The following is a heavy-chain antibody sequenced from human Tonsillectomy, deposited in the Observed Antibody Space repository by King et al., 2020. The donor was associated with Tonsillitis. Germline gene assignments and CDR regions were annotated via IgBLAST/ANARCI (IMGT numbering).Heavy chain of an antibody. V-gene: IGHV7-4-1*02. CDR1: GYTFTAYA. D-gene: IGHD1-26*01. Sequence: QLVQSGSELKKPGASVKVSCRASGYTFTAYALTWVRQAPGQGLECMGWINTNTGDPIYAQGFTGRFVFSLDTSVNTAYLEISSLKAEDTAVYYCARLGDWELLPGFYYGLDVWGQGTTVTVSS. CDR2: INTNTGDP. J-gene: IGHJ6*02. CDR3: ARLGDWELLPGFYYGLDV.